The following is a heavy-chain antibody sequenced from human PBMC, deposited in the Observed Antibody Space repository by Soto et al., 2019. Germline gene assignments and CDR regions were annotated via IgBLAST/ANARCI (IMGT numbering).Heavy chain of an antibody. D-gene: IGHD7-27*01. V-gene: IGHV1-8*01. Sequence: ASVKVSCKASGYTFTNYDINWVRQATGQGLEWMGWMNPNSGNTGYAQKFQGRVTMTRNTSISTAYMELSSLRSEDTAVYYCARERTGEIYYYYGMDVWGQGTTVTSP. J-gene: IGHJ6*02. CDR2: MNPNSGNT. CDR3: ARERTGEIYYYYGMDV. CDR1: GYTFTNYD.